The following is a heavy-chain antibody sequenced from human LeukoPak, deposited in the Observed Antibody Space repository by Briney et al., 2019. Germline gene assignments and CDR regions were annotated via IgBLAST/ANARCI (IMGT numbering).Heavy chain of an antibody. J-gene: IGHJ4*02. V-gene: IGHV3-30*02. CDR2: IRYDGSNK. CDR1: GFTFSSYG. Sequence: GGSLRLSCAASGFTFSSYGMHWVRQAPGKGLEWVAFIRYDGSNKYYADSVKGRFTISRDNSKNTLYLQMNSLRAEDTAVYYCAKDLAAAGTDGYGVVDYWGQGTLVTVSS. CDR3: AKDLAAAGTDGYGVVDY. D-gene: IGHD6-13*01.